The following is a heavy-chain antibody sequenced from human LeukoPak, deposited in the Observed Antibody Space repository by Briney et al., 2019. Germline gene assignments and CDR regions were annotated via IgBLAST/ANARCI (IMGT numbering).Heavy chain of an antibody. CDR1: GYTFTSYG. CDR3: ARVRGKHPGGYEFDY. Sequence: ASVKVSCKASGYTFTSYGISWVRQAPGQGLEWMGWISAYNGNTNYAQKLQGRVTMTTDTSTSTAYMELRSLRSDDTAVYYCARVRGKHPGGYEFDYWGQGTLLTVSS. V-gene: IGHV1-18*01. J-gene: IGHJ4*02. CDR2: ISAYNGNT. D-gene: IGHD5-12*01.